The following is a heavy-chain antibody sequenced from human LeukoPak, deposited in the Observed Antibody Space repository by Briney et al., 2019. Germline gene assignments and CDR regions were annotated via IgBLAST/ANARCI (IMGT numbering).Heavy chain of an antibody. CDR3: STYSYGVGNDFDI. CDR2: INLDGTLE. D-gene: IGHD5-18*01. J-gene: IGHJ3*02. CDR1: GFTFSDYC. V-gene: IGHV3-74*01. Sequence: GGSLRLSCVASGFTFSDYCMHCVRQAPGKGLMWVSHINLDGTLEGYADSVKGRFTDSRDNAKNTVYLEMKSLRDEDTAVYRCSTYSYGVGNDFDIWGQGTAVTVSS.